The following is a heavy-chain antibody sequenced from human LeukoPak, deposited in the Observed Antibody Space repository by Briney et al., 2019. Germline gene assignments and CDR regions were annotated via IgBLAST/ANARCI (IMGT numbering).Heavy chain of an antibody. J-gene: IGHJ5*02. D-gene: IGHD3-3*01. Sequence: GGSLRLSCAASGFTFSDYYMSWIRQAPGKGLEWVSYISSSGSTIYYADSVKGRFTISRDNAKNSLYLQMNSLRAEDTAVYYCARDLRFLEPFGLFDPWGQGTLVTVSS. V-gene: IGHV3-11*01. CDR3: ARDLRFLEPFGLFDP. CDR1: GFTFSDYY. CDR2: ISSSGSTI.